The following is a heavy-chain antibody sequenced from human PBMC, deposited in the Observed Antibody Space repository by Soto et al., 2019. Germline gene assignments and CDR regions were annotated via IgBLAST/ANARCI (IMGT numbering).Heavy chain of an antibody. V-gene: IGHV3-21*02. CDR3: ARDASYYSLWSGYYPSRNGMDV. D-gene: IGHD3-3*01. CDR2: ISSGRPDI. Sequence: EDQLVESGGGLVKPGGSLRLSCAASGFSFDTYNMNWVRQAPGKGLEWVSSISSGRPDIFYADSVRGRFTISRDNSRNTVYLQMNSLRADDTAVYYCARDASYYSLWSGYYPSRNGMDVWGQGTTVTVSS. CDR1: GFSFDTYN. J-gene: IGHJ6*02.